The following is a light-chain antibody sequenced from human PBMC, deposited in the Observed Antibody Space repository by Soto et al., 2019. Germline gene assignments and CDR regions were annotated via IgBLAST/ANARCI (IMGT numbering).Light chain of an antibody. Sequence: ERVLTQSPGTLSLSPGERATLSCTAGEGVCSSYVARYQQKPGQAPRLLIDGASSRATGIPDRFSGSGSGTDFTLTISRLEPEDFAVYYCQQYGSSPWTFGQGTKVDI. J-gene: IGKJ1*01. CDR1: EGVCSSY. CDR3: QQYGSSPWT. V-gene: IGKV3-20*01. CDR2: GAS.